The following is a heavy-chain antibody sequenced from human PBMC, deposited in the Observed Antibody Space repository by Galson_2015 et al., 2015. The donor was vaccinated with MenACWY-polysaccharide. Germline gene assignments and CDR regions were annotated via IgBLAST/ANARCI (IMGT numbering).Heavy chain of an antibody. CDR1: GFTLSSYG. D-gene: IGHD6-13*01. J-gene: IGHJ4*02. Sequence: SLRLSCAASGFTLSSYGMHWVRQAPGKGLEWVAVISYHGTNKYYADSVKGRFTISRDNSKNTLYLEMNSLRAEDTAVYYCAKTSSSSWTEFDYWGQGTLVTVSS. CDR2: ISYHGTNK. CDR3: AKTSSSSWTEFDY. V-gene: IGHV3-30*18.